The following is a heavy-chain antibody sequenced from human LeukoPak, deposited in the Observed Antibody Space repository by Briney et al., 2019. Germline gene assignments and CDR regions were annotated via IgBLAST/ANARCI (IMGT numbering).Heavy chain of an antibody. V-gene: IGHV1-2*02. Sequence: ASVKVSCKASGFTFTAYYMHWVRQAPGQRLEWMGWINPNRGGTNYAQKFQGRVIMTWDTSISTASMELSRLRSDDTAVYYCAKGRLSGSYNRFDYWGLGTLVTVSS. CDR2: INPNRGGT. CDR3: AKGRLSGSYNRFDY. D-gene: IGHD1-26*01. CDR1: GFTFTAYY. J-gene: IGHJ4*02.